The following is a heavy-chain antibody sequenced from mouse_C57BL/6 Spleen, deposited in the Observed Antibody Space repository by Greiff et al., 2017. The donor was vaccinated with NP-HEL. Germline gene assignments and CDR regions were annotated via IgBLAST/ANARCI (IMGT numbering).Heavy chain of an antibody. CDR2: INPGSGGT. J-gene: IGHJ4*01. V-gene: IGHV1-54*01. CDR1: GYAFTNYL. CDR3: ARPFYYGSSYPYAMDY. D-gene: IGHD1-1*01. Sequence: VQLQQSGAELVRPGTSVKVSCKASGYAFTNYLIEWVKQRPGQGLEWIGVINPGSGGTNYNEKFKGKATLTADKSSSTAYMQLSSLTSEDSAVYFCARPFYYGSSYPYAMDYWGQGTSVTVSS.